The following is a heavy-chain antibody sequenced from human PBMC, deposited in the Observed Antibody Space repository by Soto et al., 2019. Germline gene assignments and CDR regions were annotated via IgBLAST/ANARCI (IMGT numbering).Heavy chain of an antibody. V-gene: IGHV3-7*02. D-gene: IGHD2-21*01. Sequence: GGSLRLSCAASGFTFSNYWMSWVRQAPGKGLEWVANIKQDGSEKYYADSVKGRFTISRDNAKNSLYLQMNSLRAEDTAVYYCARAQVKYYYGMDVWGQGTTVTVSS. J-gene: IGHJ6*02. CDR3: ARAQVKYYYGMDV. CDR2: IKQDGSEK. CDR1: GFTFSNYW.